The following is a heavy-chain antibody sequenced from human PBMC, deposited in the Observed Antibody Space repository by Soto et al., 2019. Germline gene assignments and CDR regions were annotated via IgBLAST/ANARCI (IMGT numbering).Heavy chain of an antibody. CDR3: ARDVGGGNARWFGEANAYGMDV. CDR1: GGSISSGGYY. Sequence: SETLSLTCTVSGGSISSGGYYWSWIRQHPGKGLEWIGYIYYSGSTYYNPSLKSRVTISVDTSKNQFSLKLSSVTAADTAVYYCARDVGGGNARWFGEANAYGMDVWGQGTTVTVSS. J-gene: IGHJ6*02. V-gene: IGHV4-31*03. D-gene: IGHD3-10*01. CDR2: IYYSGST.